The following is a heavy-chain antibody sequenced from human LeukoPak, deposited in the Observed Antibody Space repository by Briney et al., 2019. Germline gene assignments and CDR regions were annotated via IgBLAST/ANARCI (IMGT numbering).Heavy chain of an antibody. J-gene: IGHJ5*02. CDR1: GSRFTNYW. V-gene: IGHV5-51*01. CDR2: IYPGDSDT. CDR3: ARRMVRGVIISWFDP. Sequence: GEALKISCKGSGSRFTNYWIGWVRQMPGKGLEWMGIIYPGDSDTRYSPSFQGQVTISADKSITTAYLQWSSLKASDTAMYYCARRMVRGVIISWFDPWGQGTLVTVSS. D-gene: IGHD3-10*01.